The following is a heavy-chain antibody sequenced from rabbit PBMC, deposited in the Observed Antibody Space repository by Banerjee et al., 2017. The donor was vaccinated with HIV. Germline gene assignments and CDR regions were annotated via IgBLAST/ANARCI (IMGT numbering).Heavy chain of an antibody. CDR1: GFSFSSNYW. J-gene: IGHJ3*01. CDR2: IHTQSSGSS. D-gene: IGHD4-1*01. V-gene: IGHV1S45*01. Sequence: QEQLVESGGDLVKPEGSLTLTCTASGFSFSSNYWISWVRQAPGKGLEWIALIHTQSSGSSYYASWAKGRFTISKTSSTTVTLQMTSLTAADTATYFCARDLAGVIGWNFGLWGQGTLVTVS. CDR3: ARDLAGVIGWNFGL.